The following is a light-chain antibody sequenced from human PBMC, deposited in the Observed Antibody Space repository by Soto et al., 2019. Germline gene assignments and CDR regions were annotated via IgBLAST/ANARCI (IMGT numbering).Light chain of an antibody. J-gene: IGKJ5*01. V-gene: IGKV1-33*01. Sequence: DIQMTQSPSSLSASVGDRVTITCRTSQTISTYVNWYQQKPGKAPKLLIYDASNLQTGVPSRFSGSGYGTDFTFTISSLQPEDIATYYCQQYDNVFTFGQGTRLEIK. CDR1: QTISTY. CDR2: DAS. CDR3: QQYDNVFT.